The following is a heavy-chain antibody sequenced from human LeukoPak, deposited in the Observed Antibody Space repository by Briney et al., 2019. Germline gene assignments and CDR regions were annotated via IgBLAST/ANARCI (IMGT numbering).Heavy chain of an antibody. J-gene: IGHJ6*02. CDR3: ARSSAATGMDV. CDR1: GFTFSSYD. Sequence: GGSLRLSCAASGFTFSSYDMHWVRQAPGKGLEWVSAIGIAGDTDYPGSAKGRFTISRENAKNSLYLHMNSLRAGDTAVYYCARSSAATGMDVWGQGTTVTVSS. V-gene: IGHV3-13*01. D-gene: IGHD1-26*01. CDR2: IGIAGDT.